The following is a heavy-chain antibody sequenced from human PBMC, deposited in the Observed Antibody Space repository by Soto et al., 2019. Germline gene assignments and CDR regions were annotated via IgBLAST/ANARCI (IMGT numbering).Heavy chain of an antibody. Sequence: EVQLLESGGGLVQPGGSLRLSCAASGFTFSSYAMSWVRQAPGKGLEWVSAISGSGGSTYYADSVKGRCTISRDNSKNTLYLQMNSLRAEDTAVYYCAKARGYSGYDRDDAFDIWGQGTMVTVSS. J-gene: IGHJ3*02. CDR1: GFTFSSYA. V-gene: IGHV3-23*01. D-gene: IGHD5-12*01. CDR3: AKARGYSGYDRDDAFDI. CDR2: ISGSGGST.